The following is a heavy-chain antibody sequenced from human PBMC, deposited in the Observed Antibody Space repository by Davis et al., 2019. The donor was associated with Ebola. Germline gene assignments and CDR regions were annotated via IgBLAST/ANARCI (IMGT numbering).Heavy chain of an antibody. J-gene: IGHJ4*02. Sequence: PGGSLRLFCAASGFTFSSYSMNWVRQAPGKGLEWVSSISSSSSYIYYADSVKGRFTISRDNAKNSLYLQMNSLRAEDTAVYYCARVGDYIWGSSTYYFDYWGQGTLVTVSS. CDR3: ARVGDYIWGSSTYYFDY. CDR1: GFTFSSYS. V-gene: IGHV3-21*01. CDR2: ISSSSSYI. D-gene: IGHD3-16*01.